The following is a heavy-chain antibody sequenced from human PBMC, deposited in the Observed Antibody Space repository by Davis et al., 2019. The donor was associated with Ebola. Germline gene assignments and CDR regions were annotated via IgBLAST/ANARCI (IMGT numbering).Heavy chain of an antibody. J-gene: IGHJ4*02. CDR1: GYTFTSYG. D-gene: IGHD6-13*01. CDR2: IIPIFATA. V-gene: IGHV1-69*13. CDR3: ARGAQQLVLLPCFDY. Sequence: SVKVSCKASGYTFTSYGISWVRQAPGQGLEWMGGIIPIFATADYAQKFQGRVTITADESTSTAYMELSSLRSEDTAVYYCARGAQQLVLLPCFDYWGQGTLVTVSS.